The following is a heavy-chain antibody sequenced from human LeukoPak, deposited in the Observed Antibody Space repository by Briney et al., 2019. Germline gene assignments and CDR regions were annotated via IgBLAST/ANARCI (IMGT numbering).Heavy chain of an antibody. CDR2: IYYSGST. CDR1: GGSVSSGSYY. CDR3: ASAHYDYVWGSYRPFDY. Sequence: SETLSLTCTVSGGSVSSGSYYWSWIRQPPGKGLEWIGYIYYSGSTNYNPSLKSRVTISVDTSKNQFSLRLSSVTAADTAVYYCASAHYDYVWGSYRPFDYWGQGTLVTVSS. D-gene: IGHD3-16*02. J-gene: IGHJ4*02. V-gene: IGHV4-61*01.